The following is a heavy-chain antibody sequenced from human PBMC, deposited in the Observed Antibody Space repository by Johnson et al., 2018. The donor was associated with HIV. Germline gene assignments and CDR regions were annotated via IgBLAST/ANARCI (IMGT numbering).Heavy chain of an antibody. J-gene: IGHJ3*01. D-gene: IGHD5-18*01. Sequence: QVQLVESGGGVVQPGRSLRLSCAASGFTFSTYAIHWVRQAPGKGLEWVAIISYDGSTKYYADSVKGRFTISRDNSKNSLYLQMNTLRAEDTAGYYCARDQRGGYSYGDAFDFWGQGTVVSVST. V-gene: IGHV3-30-3*01. CDR2: ISYDGSTK. CDR3: ARDQRGGYSYGDAFDF. CDR1: GFTFSTYA.